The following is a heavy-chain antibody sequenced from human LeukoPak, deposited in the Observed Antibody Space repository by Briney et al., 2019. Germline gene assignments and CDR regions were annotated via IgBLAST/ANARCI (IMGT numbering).Heavy chain of an antibody. D-gene: IGHD3-3*01. CDR3: ARDDFWSGYFWFDP. J-gene: IGHJ5*02. Sequence: GGSLRLSCAASGFTFDHYAMSWVRQAPGKGLEWVPGINWNGGSTGYADSVKGRFTISRDNAENSLYLQMNSLRAEDTALYYCARDDFWSGYFWFDPWGQGTLVTVSS. CDR1: GFTFDHYA. CDR2: INWNGGST. V-gene: IGHV3-20*04.